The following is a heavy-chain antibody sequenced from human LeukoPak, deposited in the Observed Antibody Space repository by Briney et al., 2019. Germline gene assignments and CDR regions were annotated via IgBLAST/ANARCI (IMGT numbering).Heavy chain of an antibody. CDR3: ARGYYDRSGYYYGY. J-gene: IGHJ4*02. D-gene: IGHD3-22*01. CDR2: IYPGDSDT. V-gene: IGHV5-51*01. CDR1: GFSFINSW. Sequence: GESLKISCKTSGFSFINSWIAWVRQVPGKGLEWMGIIYPGDSDTRYSPSFQGQVTISADKSISTAYLQWSSLKASDTAMYYCARGYYDRSGYYYGYWGQGTLVTVSS.